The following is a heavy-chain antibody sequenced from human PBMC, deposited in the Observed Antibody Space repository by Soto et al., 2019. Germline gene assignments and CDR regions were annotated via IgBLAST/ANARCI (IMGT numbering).Heavy chain of an antibody. CDR1: GFTFSSYA. CDR2: ISYDGSDK. Sequence: GGALRLSCAASGFTFSSYAMHWVRQAPGKGLEWVALISYDGSDKDYADSVKGRFTISRDNSRNTLFLQMNSLRAEDTAVYYCARDYYKYYDSSGYYRSPAYWGQGTLVTVSS. D-gene: IGHD3-22*01. V-gene: IGHV3-30-3*01. J-gene: IGHJ4*02. CDR3: ARDYYKYYDSSGYYRSPAY.